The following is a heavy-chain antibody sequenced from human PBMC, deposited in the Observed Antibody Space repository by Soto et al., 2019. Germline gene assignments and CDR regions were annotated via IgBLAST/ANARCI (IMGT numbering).Heavy chain of an antibody. J-gene: IGHJ6*02. Sequence: SETLSLTCTVSGGSISSYYWSWIRQPPGKGLEWIGYIYYSGSTNYNPSLKSRVTISVDTSKNQFSLKLSSVTAADTAVYYCARGRLVEYSSSSGGVYYYYYGMDVWGQGTTVTVSS. CDR2: IYYSGST. D-gene: IGHD6-6*01. CDR1: GGSISSYY. CDR3: ARGRLVEYSSSSGGVYYYYYGMDV. V-gene: IGHV4-59*01.